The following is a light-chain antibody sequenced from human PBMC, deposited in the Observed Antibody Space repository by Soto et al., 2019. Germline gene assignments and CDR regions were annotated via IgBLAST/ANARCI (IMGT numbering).Light chain of an antibody. CDR1: QSVYSY. Sequence: EIVLTQSPATLSLSPGERATLSCRASQSVYSYLAWYQQKPGQAPRLLIYDASNRATGIPARFSGSGSETDFTLTISSLEPEDFEVYYCQQRNNWPLTFGGGTKVEIK. CDR3: QQRNNWPLT. CDR2: DAS. J-gene: IGKJ4*01. V-gene: IGKV3-11*01.